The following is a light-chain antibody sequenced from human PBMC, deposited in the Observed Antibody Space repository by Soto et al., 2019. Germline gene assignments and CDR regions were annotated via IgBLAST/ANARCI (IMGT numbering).Light chain of an antibody. Sequence: EIVLTQSPGTLSLSPGEGATLSCRASQSVSSSYLAWHQQKPGQAPRLLIYDASNRATGIPARFSGSGSGTDFTLTISSLEPEDFAVYYCQQRSNWPPTFGQGTKWIS. J-gene: IGKJ1*01. CDR2: DAS. V-gene: IGKV3D-20*02. CDR3: QQRSNWPPT. CDR1: QSVSSSY.